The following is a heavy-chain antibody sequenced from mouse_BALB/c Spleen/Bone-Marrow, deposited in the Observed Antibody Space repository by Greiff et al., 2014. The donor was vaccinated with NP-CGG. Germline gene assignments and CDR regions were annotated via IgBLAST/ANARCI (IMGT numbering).Heavy chain of an antibody. J-gene: IGHJ3*01. V-gene: IGHV1-18*01. CDR2: INPNNGGT. D-gene: IGHD2-2*01. CDR1: GYTFTEYT. Sequence: EVQLQQSGPEVVKPGASVKISCKTSGYTFTEYTMHWVKQSHGKSLEWIGGINPNNGGTTYNQEFKGKATLTVDKSSSTAYMELRSLTSEDSAVYYCARSYGYERSWFAYWGQGTLVTDSA. CDR3: ARSYGYERSWFAY.